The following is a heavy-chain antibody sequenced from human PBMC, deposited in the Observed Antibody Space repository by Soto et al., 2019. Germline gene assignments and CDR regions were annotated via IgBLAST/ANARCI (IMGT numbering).Heavy chain of an antibody. CDR3: ASSYSSSWYRYYYYYGMDV. V-gene: IGHV4-39*01. CDR1: GGSISSSSYY. J-gene: IGHJ6*02. D-gene: IGHD6-13*01. Sequence: SETLSLTCTVSGGSISSSSYYWGWIRQPPGKGLEWIGSIYNSGSTNYKPSLKNQVTKSVNTSKNKFSLKLSSVTVADTAVYFCASSYSSSWYRYYYYYGMDVWGQGTTVTAP. CDR2: IYNSGST.